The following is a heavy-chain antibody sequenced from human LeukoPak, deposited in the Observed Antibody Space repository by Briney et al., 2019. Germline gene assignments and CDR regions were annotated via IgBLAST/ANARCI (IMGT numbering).Heavy chain of an antibody. Sequence: GGSLRLSCAASGFTFSSHSMNWVRQAPGKGREWLSSISCSSSSIYYADSVTGLLTISRDNAKNSLYPQMNSLRAEDTAVYYCARGASPLGFGSLDCWGQGTLVTVS. CDR2: ISCSSSSI. D-gene: IGHD3-10*01. CDR3: ARGASPLGFGSLDC. CDR1: GFTFSSHS. V-gene: IGHV3-21*01. J-gene: IGHJ4*02.